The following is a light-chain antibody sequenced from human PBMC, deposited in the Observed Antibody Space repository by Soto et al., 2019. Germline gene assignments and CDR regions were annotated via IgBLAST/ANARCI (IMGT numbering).Light chain of an antibody. V-gene: IGKV3-15*01. CDR1: QSVDIS. J-gene: IGKJ1*01. Sequence: PGERVILSCRASQSVDISLAWYQQKPRQAPRLLLYGASTRATGIPARFSGSRCGTAFTLTISSLQSEDFAVYYCQQYNNWPQTFGQGTKVDI. CDR3: QQYNNWPQT. CDR2: GAS.